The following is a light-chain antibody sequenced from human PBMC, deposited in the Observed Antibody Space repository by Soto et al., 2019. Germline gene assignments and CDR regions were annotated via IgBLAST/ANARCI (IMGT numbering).Light chain of an antibody. V-gene: IGLV4-69*01. Sequence: QPVLTQSPSASASLGASVKLTCTLSSGHSSYAIAWHQQQPEKGPRYWMKLNSDGSHSKGDGIPDRFSGSSSGAERYLTISSLQSEDEADYYWQTWGTGIVVFGGGTKLTVL. CDR3: QTWGTGIVV. J-gene: IGLJ2*01. CDR1: SGHSSYA. CDR2: LNSDGSH.